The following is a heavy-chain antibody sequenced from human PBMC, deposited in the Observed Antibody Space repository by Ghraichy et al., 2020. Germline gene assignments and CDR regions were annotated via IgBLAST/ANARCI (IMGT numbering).Heavy chain of an antibody. D-gene: IGHD2-2*01. J-gene: IGHJ2*01. CDR3: AKDAYCSSTSCYGDWYFDL. CDR1: GFTFSSFG. Sequence: GESLNISCAASGFTFSSFGMHWVRQAPGKGLEWLAIISYDGSNKYYADSVKGRFTISRDNSKNTLFLQMSSLRAEDTAVYYCAKDAYCSSTSCYGDWYFDLWGRGTLVTVSS. CDR2: ISYDGSNK. V-gene: IGHV3-30*18.